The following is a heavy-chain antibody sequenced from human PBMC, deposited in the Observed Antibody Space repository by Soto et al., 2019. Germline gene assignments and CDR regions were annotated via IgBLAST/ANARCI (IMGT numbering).Heavy chain of an antibody. CDR3: TRAISGGPFDY. CDR2: IYYSGST. Sequence: SETLSLTCTVSGGSISSYYWSWIRQPPGKGLEWIGYIYYSGSTNYNPSLKSRVTISVDTSKNQFSLKLSSVTAADTAVYYCTRAISGGPFDYWGQGALVTVSS. CDR1: GGSISSYY. J-gene: IGHJ4*02. V-gene: IGHV4-59*01. D-gene: IGHD2-15*01.